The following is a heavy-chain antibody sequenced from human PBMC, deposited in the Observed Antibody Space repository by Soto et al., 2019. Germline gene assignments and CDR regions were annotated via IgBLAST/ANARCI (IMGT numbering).Heavy chain of an antibody. Sequence: HPGGSLRLSCEASGFDFTTYSMDWVRQAPGKGLEWVSFIHGDGAGTYYADSVKGRFTVSRDNSKNTLYLQMDSLRADDTALYYCAKDSIMRKGISDPFDSWGQGKMVTVSS. CDR3: AKDSIMRKGISDPFDS. CDR1: GFDFTTYS. CDR2: IHGDGAGT. J-gene: IGHJ3*02. D-gene: IGHD3-16*01. V-gene: IGHV3-23*01.